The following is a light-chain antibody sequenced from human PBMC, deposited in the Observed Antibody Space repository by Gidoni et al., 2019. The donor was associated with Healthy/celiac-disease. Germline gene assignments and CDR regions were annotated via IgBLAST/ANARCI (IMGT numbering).Light chain of an antibody. CDR1: QSVSSN. J-gene: IGKJ4*01. Sequence: EIVMPQPPATLSVSPGERATLSCRASQSVSSNLAWYQQKPGQAPRLLIYGASARATGIPARFSGSGSGTEFTLTISSLQSEDFAVYYCQQYNNWPQLTFGGXTKVEIK. V-gene: IGKV3-15*01. CDR3: QQYNNWPQLT. CDR2: GAS.